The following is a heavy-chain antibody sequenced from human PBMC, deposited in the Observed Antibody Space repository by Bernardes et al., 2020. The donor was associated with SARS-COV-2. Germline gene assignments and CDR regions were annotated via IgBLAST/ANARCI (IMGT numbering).Heavy chain of an antibody. CDR1: GFTFSSYA. D-gene: IGHD3-22*01. CDR3: AKDSVDGGSGYYYGDYCGVDV. J-gene: IGHJ6*02. Sequence: GGSLRLSCAASGFTFSSYAMSWVRQAPGKGLEWVSAISGSGGSTYYADSVKGRFTISRDNSKNTLYLQMNSLRAEDTAVYYCAKDSVDGGSGYYYGDYCGVDVWGQGTTVTVSS. V-gene: IGHV3-23*01. CDR2: ISGSGGST.